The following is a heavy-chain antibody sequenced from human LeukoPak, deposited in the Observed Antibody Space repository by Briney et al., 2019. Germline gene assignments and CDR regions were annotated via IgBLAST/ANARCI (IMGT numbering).Heavy chain of an antibody. V-gene: IGHV3-23*01. D-gene: IGHD3-10*01. CDR3: AKEGFGEDY. J-gene: IGHJ4*02. Sequence: PGGSLGLSCAASGFTFSSYAMSWVRQAPGKGLEWVSAISGSGGSTYYADPVKGRFTISRDNSKNKLYLQMNSLRAEDKAVYYCAKEGFGEDYWGQGTLVTVSS. CDR1: GFTFSSYA. CDR2: ISGSGGST.